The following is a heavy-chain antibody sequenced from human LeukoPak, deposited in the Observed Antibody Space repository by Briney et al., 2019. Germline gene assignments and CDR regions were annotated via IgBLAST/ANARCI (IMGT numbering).Heavy chain of an antibody. J-gene: IGHJ3*02. CDR3: AKDQDPLYRGYAFDI. CDR2: IKQDGSEK. CDR1: GFTSSSYW. Sequence: GGSLRLSCAASGFTSSSYWMSWVRQAPGKGLEWVANIKQDGSEKYYVDSVKGRFTISRDNAKNSLYLQMNSLRAEDMALYYCAKDQDPLYRGYAFDIWGQGTMVTVSS. D-gene: IGHD4-11*01. V-gene: IGHV3-7*03.